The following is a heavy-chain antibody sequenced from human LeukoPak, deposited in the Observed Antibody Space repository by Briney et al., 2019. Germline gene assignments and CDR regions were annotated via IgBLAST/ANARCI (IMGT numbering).Heavy chain of an antibody. CDR3: ARDNPRITGTAGENNYYYYGMDV. Sequence: GGSLRLSCAASGFTFSTYSLNWVRQAPGKGLEWISYIGTSSSIIYYADSVKGRFTISRDNAKNSLYLQMNSLRAEDTAVYYCARDNPRITGTAGENNYYYYGMDVWGQGTTVTVSS. D-gene: IGHD1-20*01. J-gene: IGHJ6*02. CDR2: IGTSSSII. CDR1: GFTFSTYS. V-gene: IGHV3-21*05.